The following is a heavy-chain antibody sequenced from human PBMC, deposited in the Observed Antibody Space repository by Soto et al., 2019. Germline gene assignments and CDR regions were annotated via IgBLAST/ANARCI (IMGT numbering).Heavy chain of an antibody. J-gene: IGHJ1*01. Sequence: GGSLRLSCAASGFTFSNAWMNWVRQAPGKGLEWVGRIKSKTDGGTKDYAAPVKGRFTISRDDSKNTLYLQMNSLKTEDTAVYYCTTFTRSGRAEYFQHWGQGTLVTVSS. D-gene: IGHD2-15*01. CDR1: GFTFSNAW. V-gene: IGHV3-15*07. CDR2: IKSKTDGGTK. CDR3: TTFTRSGRAEYFQH.